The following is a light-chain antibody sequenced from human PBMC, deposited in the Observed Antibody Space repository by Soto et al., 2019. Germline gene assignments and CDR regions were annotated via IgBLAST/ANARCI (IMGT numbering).Light chain of an antibody. J-gene: IGKJ1*01. CDR2: SAS. Sequence: DILMTQSPASLSSSVGDIFTVTCRASQNIDKYLHWYQQKPGKAPNLLIFSASILQSGVPSRFIGSGSGTEFTLTISGLQPEDFATYYCQQTYSNSVTFGQGTKV. V-gene: IGKV1-39*01. CDR3: QQTYSNSVT. CDR1: QNIDKY.